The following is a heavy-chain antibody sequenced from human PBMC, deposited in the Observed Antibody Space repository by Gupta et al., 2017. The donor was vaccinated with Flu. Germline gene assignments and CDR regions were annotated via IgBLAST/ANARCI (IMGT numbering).Heavy chain of an antibody. Sequence: QVQLVQSGAEVKKPGASVKVSCKASGYSFISYDISWVRQAPGQGLEWMGWVNANTGKTGYAERFQGRVTLTRNTSINTAYMELSSLTSDDTAVYYCARDFWSGVYYFGMDVWGQGTTGSVSS. D-gene: IGHD3-3*01. CDR1: GYSFISYD. CDR2: VNANTGKT. CDR3: ARDFWSGVYYFGMDV. J-gene: IGHJ6*02. V-gene: IGHV1-8*01.